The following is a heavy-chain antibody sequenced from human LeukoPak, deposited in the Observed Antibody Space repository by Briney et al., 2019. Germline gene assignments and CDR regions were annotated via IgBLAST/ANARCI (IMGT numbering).Heavy chain of an antibody. V-gene: IGHV4-34*01. CDR2: INHSGST. CDR1: GFTFSSYA. J-gene: IGHJ6*04. CDR3: ARGFRLRYFDWLSYYYGMDV. D-gene: IGHD3-9*01. Sequence: GSLRLSCAASGFTFSSYAMSWVRQAPGKGLEWIGEINHSGSTNYNPSLKSRVTISVDTSKNQFSLKLSSVTAADTAVYYCARGFRLRYFDWLSYYYGMDVWGKGTTVTVSS.